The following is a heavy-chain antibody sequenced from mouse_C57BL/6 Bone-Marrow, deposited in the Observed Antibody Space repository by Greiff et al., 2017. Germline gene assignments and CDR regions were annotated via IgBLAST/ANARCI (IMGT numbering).Heavy chain of an antibody. D-gene: IGHD1-1*02. J-gene: IGHJ1*03. CDR3: ARCGRGYFDV. V-gene: IGHV1-81*01. CDR1: GYTFTSYG. CDR2: IYPRSGNT. Sequence: QVQLKESGAELARPGASVKLSCKASGYTFTSYGISWVKQRTGQGLEWIGEIYPRSGNTYYNEKFKGKATLTADKSSSTAYMELRSLTSEDSAVYFCARCGRGYFDVWGTGTTVTVSS.